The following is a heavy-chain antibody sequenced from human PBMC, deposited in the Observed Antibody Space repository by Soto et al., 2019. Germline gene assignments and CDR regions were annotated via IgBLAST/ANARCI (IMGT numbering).Heavy chain of an antibody. V-gene: IGHV1-18*04. CDR3: VRDLNYFRINGNWFDS. J-gene: IGHJ5*01. CDR2: ISGNNGAT. Sequence: QVQLMQSGNEVKKPGASVTVSCKASGYTFANYGIIWVRQAPGQGLEWMGWISGNNGATNYAPKVQDRITMTLDTSTGVASMALRSLRSDDTAIYYCVRDLNYFRINGNWFDSWGQGTLVTVSS. CDR1: GYTFANYG. D-gene: IGHD1-7*01.